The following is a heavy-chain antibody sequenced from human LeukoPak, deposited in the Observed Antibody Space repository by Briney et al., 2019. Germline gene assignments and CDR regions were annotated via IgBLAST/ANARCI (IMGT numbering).Heavy chain of an antibody. Sequence: SETLSLTCTVSGDSVRSDTYYWSWIRQPPGKGLEWIGDVYYSGRTNYNPSLKSRVTISVDTSRNQFSLKLRSVTAADTAVYYCVREATTEYYDSSGYYRQTEVFDAWGQGTMVTVSS. J-gene: IGHJ3*01. CDR1: GDSVRSDTYY. CDR2: VYYSGRT. V-gene: IGHV4-61*01. CDR3: VREATTEYYDSSGYYRQTEVFDA. D-gene: IGHD3-22*01.